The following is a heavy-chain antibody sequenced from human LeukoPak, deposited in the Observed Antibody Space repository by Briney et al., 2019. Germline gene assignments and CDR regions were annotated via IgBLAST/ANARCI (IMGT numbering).Heavy chain of an antibody. Sequence: ASVKGSCKASGYTFTNYYMYWVRQAPGQGLEWMGIINPGTGSTSYAQKFQGRVTMTRDTSTSTVYMELSRLRSEDTAVYYCARAYYYDSSGFYPGGDFWGQGTLVTVSS. D-gene: IGHD3-22*01. J-gene: IGHJ4*02. CDR2: INPGTGST. CDR1: GYTFTNYY. V-gene: IGHV1-46*01. CDR3: ARAYYYDSSGFYPGGDF.